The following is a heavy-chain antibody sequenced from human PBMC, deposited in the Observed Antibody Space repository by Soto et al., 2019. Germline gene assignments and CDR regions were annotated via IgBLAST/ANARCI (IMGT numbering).Heavy chain of an antibody. V-gene: IGHV4-39*01. Sequence: XGTLYLTCSVSGYSVTSSDYYWAWIRQPPGKGLEWIGSMFYSGLTYYNPSLKSRVTLSVDTSKNQFSVRLNSVTAADTAVYYCAPLSVSLSGPYGIHVWGQGTTVTVSS. J-gene: IGHJ6*02. CDR2: MFYSGLT. CDR1: GYSVTSSDYY. D-gene: IGHD2-15*01. CDR3: APLSVSLSGPYGIHV.